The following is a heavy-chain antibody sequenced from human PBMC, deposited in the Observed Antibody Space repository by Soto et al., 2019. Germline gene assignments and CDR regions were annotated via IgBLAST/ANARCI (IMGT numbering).Heavy chain of an antibody. CDR1: GGSISSGGYY. CDR3: ARERKPRYCSSTSCHPATTVTVNDAFDI. J-gene: IGHJ3*02. D-gene: IGHD2-2*01. CDR2: IYYSGST. V-gene: IGHV4-31*03. Sequence: SETLSLTCTVSGGSISSGGYYWSWIRQHPGKGLEWIGYIYYSGSTYYNPSLKSRVTISVDTSKNQFSLKLSSVTAADTAVYYCARERKPRYCSSTSCHPATTVTVNDAFDIWGQGTMVTVSS.